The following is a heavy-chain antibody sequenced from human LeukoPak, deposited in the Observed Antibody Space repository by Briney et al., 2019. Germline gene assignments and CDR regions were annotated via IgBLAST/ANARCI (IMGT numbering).Heavy chain of an antibody. D-gene: IGHD3-10*01. J-gene: IGHJ4*02. Sequence: ASVKVSCKASGYTFTGYYMHWVRQAPGQGLEWMGWINPNSGGTNYAQKFQGRVTMTRDTSISTAYMELSRLRSDDTAVYYCARDLSGSGSYYNLDYWGQGTLVTVSS. CDR3: ARDLSGSGSYYNLDY. CDR1: GYTFTGYY. CDR2: INPNSGGT. V-gene: IGHV1-2*02.